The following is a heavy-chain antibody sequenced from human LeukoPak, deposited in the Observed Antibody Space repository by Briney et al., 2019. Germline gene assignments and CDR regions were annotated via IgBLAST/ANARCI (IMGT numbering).Heavy chain of an antibody. CDR1: GFTFSSYA. V-gene: IGHV3-23*01. CDR2: ISGSGGST. J-gene: IGHJ6*02. Sequence: QPGGSLRLSFAAPGFTFSSYAMGWVRQAPGKGLEWVSAISGSGGSTYYADSVKGRFTISRDNSKNTLYLQMNSLRAEDTAVYYCASTDIARYYYYYGMDVWGQGTTVTVSS. CDR3: ASTDIARYYYYYGMDV. D-gene: IGHD5-12*01.